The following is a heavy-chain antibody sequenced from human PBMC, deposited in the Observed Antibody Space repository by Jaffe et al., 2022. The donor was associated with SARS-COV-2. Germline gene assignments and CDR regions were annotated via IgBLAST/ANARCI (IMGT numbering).Heavy chain of an antibody. D-gene: IGHD2-21*02. CDR3: ARGRGDPYYFDY. V-gene: IGHV4-34*01. CDR1: GGSFSGHY. Sequence: QVQLQQWGAGLLKPSETLSLTCVVYGGSFSGHYWSWIRQPPGKGLEWIGEINHSGSTNYNPSLKSRVTISVDTSKNQFSLKLSSVTAADTAVYHCARGRGDPYYFDYWGQGTLVTVSS. CDR2: INHSGST. J-gene: IGHJ4*02.